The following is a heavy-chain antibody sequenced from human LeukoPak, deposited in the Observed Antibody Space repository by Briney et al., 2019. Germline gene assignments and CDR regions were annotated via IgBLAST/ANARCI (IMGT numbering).Heavy chain of an antibody. J-gene: IGHJ6*03. V-gene: IGHV3-64*01. Sequence: PGGSLRLSCAASGFTFSRYAMYWVRQAPGKGLESVSGISSNEGSTYYAKSVRGRFTISRDNSKNTLYLQMGSLRAEDLAVYYCARAGQTGYYLNYYYMNVWGKGTTVTVSS. CDR3: ARAGQTGYYLNYYYMNV. D-gene: IGHD3-9*01. CDR1: GFTFSRYA. CDR2: ISSNEGST.